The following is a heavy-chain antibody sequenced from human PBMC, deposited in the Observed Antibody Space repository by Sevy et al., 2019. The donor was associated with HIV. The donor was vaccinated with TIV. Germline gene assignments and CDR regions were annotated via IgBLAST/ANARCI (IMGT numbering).Heavy chain of an antibody. J-gene: IGHJ4*02. CDR3: AKDLVSYDSSGYYDY. CDR2: ISTSSSST. D-gene: IGHD3-22*01. V-gene: IGHV3-23*01. CDR1: GFTFSNYA. Sequence: GGSLRLSCAASGFTFSNYAMGWVRQAPGKGPEWVSTISTSSSSTYYADSVKGRFTISRDNSKNTLYLQMNSLRAEDTAVYYCAKDLVSYDSSGYYDYWGQGTLVTVSS.